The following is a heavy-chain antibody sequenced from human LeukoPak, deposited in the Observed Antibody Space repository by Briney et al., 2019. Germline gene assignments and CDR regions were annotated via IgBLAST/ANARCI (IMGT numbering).Heavy chain of an antibody. CDR2: MNPNSGNT. CDR3: ARVQDYDDYWYAY. J-gene: IGHJ4*02. V-gene: IGHV1-8*01. CDR1: GYTFTSYD. Sequence: GASVKVSCKASGYTFTSYDMNWVRQATGQGLEWMGWMNPNSGNTGYAQKFQGRVTMTRNTSISTAYMELSSLRSEDTAVYYCARVQDYDDYWYAYWGQGTLVTVSS. D-gene: IGHD4-17*01.